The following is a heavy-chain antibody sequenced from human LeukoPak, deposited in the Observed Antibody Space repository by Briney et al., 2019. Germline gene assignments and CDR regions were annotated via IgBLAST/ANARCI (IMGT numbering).Heavy chain of an antibody. CDR2: ISGSGGST. Sequence: GGSLRLSCAASGFTFSSYAMSWVRQAPGKGLEWVSAISGSGGSTYYEDSVKGRLTISRDNSKNTLYLQMNSLRAEDTAVYYCAKRYCTNGVCYRVYGMDVWGQGTTVTVSS. CDR1: GFTFSSYA. CDR3: AKRYCTNGVCYRVYGMDV. D-gene: IGHD2-8*01. V-gene: IGHV3-23*01. J-gene: IGHJ6*02.